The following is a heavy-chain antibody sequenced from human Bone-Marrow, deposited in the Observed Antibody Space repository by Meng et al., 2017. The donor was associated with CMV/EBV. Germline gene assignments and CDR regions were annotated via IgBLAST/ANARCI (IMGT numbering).Heavy chain of an antibody. D-gene: IGHD6-19*01. Sequence: SETLSLTCTVSGGSISSSSYYWGWIRQPPGKGLEWIGSIYYSGSTYYNPSLKSRVTISVDTSKNQFSLKLSSVTAADTAVYHCARQTTTPYSSGETGFDYWGQGTLVTVSS. CDR3: ARQTTTPYSSGETGFDY. CDR2: IYYSGST. V-gene: IGHV4-39*01. J-gene: IGHJ4*02. CDR1: GGSISSSSYY.